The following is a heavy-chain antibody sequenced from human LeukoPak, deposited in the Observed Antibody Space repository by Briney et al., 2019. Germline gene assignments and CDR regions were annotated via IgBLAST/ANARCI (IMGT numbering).Heavy chain of an antibody. CDR1: GGSVSHSNW. V-gene: IGHV4-4*02. Sequence: SETLSLTCAVSGGSVSHSNWWTWVRQSPGKGLEWIGEVHPSEGTNYNPSLKSRVTISLDKSKNQFSLELNSVTAADTAVYYCASKVNDFWSGYYIFLDYWGQGTLVTVSS. CDR3: ASKVNDFWSGYYIFLDY. J-gene: IGHJ4*02. D-gene: IGHD3-3*01. CDR2: VHPSEGT.